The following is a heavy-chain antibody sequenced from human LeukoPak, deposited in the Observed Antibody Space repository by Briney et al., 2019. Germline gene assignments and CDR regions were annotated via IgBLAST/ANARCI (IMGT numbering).Heavy chain of an antibody. CDR2: MNPNSGYT. Sequence: GASVKVSCKASVYTFTTYDINWVRQATAQGREWMGWMNPNSGYTGYAQKFQGRVTITRDTSISTAYMELSSLRSEDTAVYYCARVAGSIDYWGQGTLVTVSS. D-gene: IGHD6-19*01. V-gene: IGHV1-8*03. J-gene: IGHJ4*02. CDR3: ARVAGSIDY. CDR1: VYTFTTYD.